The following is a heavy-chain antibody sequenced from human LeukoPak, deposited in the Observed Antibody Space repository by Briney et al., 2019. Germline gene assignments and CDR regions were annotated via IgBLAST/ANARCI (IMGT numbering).Heavy chain of an antibody. D-gene: IGHD3-9*01. Sequence: SETLSLTCTVSGGSISSSNYYWGWLRQPPGKGLEWIGSIYYSGSTYYNPSLKSRVTISVDTSKNQFSLKLYSVTAADTAVYYCAGEVDILTGYYSDAFDIWGQGTMVTVSS. CDR2: IYYSGST. CDR3: AGEVDILTGYYSDAFDI. J-gene: IGHJ3*02. CDR1: GGSISSSNYY. V-gene: IGHV4-39*07.